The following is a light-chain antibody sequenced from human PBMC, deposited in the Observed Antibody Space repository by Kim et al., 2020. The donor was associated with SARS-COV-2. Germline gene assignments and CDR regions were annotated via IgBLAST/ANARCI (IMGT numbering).Light chain of an antibody. J-gene: IGKJ4*01. CDR3: QHRHSWPRLT. CDR2: EGS. CDR1: QSISFY. Sequence: EIVLTQYPATLSLSPGERATLSCRASQSISFYLAWYQQKPGQAPRLLIYEGSNRATGVPARFSGSGSGTDFTLTISSLEPEDFAVYYCQHRHSWPRLTFGGGTKVDIK. V-gene: IGKV3-11*01.